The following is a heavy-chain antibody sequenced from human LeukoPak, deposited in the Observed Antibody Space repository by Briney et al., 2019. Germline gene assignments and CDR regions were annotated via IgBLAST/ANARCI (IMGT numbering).Heavy chain of an antibody. CDR1: GFTFSSYA. CDR3: AKNVPRFDWFPPRSVY. V-gene: IGHV3-23*01. J-gene: IGHJ4*02. CDR2: ISGSGGST. D-gene: IGHD3-9*01. Sequence: GGSLRLSCAASGFTFSSYAMSWVRQAPGKGLEWVSAISGSGGSTYYADSVKGRFTISRDNSKNTLYLQMNSLRAEDTAVYYCAKNVPRFDWFPPRSVYWGQGTLVTVSS.